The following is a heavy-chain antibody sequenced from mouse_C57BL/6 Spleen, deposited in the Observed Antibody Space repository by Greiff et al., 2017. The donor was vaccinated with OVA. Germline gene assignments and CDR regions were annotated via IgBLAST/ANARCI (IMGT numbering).Heavy chain of an antibody. Sequence: EVKLQESGAELVKPGASVKLSCTASGFNIKDYYMHWVKQRTEQGLEWIGRIDPEDGETKYAPKFQGQATITADTSSNQAYLQLSSLTSEDTAVYYCAFYYYGSSSYYYAMDYWGQGTSVTVSS. CDR3: AFYYYGSSSYYYAMDY. CDR2: IDPEDGET. J-gene: IGHJ4*01. D-gene: IGHD1-1*01. CDR1: GFNIKDYY. V-gene: IGHV14-2*01.